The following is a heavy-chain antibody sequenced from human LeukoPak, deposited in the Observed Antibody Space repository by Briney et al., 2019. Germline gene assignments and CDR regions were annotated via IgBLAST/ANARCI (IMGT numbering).Heavy chain of an antibody. J-gene: IGHJ6*02. CDR1: GFTFSSYW. CDR2: INHSGST. D-gene: IGHD5-24*01. Sequence: PGGSLRLSCAASGFTFSSYWMSWIRQPPGKGLEWIGEINHSGSTNYNPSLKSRVTISVDTSKNQFSLKLSSVTAADTAVYYCARVEATTNYYYYYYGMDVWGQGTTVTVSS. V-gene: IGHV4-34*01. CDR3: ARVEATTNYYYYYYGMDV.